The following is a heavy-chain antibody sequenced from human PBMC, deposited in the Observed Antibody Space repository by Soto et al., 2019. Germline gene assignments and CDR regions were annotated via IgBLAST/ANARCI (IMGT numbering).Heavy chain of an antibody. CDR1: GFTFSSYG. CDR3: AKGDYDYIWGTDGAFTFDI. D-gene: IGHD3-16*01. Sequence: GGSLRLSCAASGFTFSSYGMHWVRQAPGKGLEWVAVISYDGSNKYYADSVKGRFTISRDNSTNTLYLQMNSLRAEDTAVYYCAKGDYDYIWGTDGAFTFDIWGQGTMVTVSS. V-gene: IGHV3-30*18. J-gene: IGHJ3*02. CDR2: ISYDGSNK.